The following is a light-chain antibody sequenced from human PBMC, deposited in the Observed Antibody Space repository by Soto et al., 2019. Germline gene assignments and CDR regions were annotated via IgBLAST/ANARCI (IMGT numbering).Light chain of an antibody. CDR2: DAS. J-gene: IGKJ1*01. Sequence: EIVLTHSPGTLSSSPGERATLSCRASQSVSSNFLAWYQQKPGQTPRLLIYDASSRATGIPDRFSGSGSGTDFSLTISRLEPEDFAVYYCQQYGSSPTFGQGTKVDIK. CDR3: QQYGSSPT. V-gene: IGKV3-20*01. CDR1: QSVSSNF.